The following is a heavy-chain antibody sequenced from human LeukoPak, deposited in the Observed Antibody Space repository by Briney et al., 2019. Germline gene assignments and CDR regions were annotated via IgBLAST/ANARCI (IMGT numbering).Heavy chain of an antibody. D-gene: IGHD2-8*01. V-gene: IGHV4-34*01. CDR3: ARHAIAYYCDY. Sequence: SETLSLTCTVYGGSFSGHYWSWFRQPPGKGLEWIGEINHSGSISYNPSLKSRVTISADMSKNQFSLKLISVTAADTAVYYCARHAIAYYCDYWGQGTLVTVSS. J-gene: IGHJ4*02. CDR1: GGSFSGHY. CDR2: INHSGSI.